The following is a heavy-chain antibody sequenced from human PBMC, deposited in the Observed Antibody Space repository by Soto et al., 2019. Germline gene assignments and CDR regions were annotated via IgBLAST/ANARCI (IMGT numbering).Heavy chain of an antibody. D-gene: IGHD3-10*01. V-gene: IGHV3-23*01. CDR2: ISDSGGRT. Sequence: EVQLLESGGGLVQPGGSLRLSCAASGFTFSSYAMSWVRQAPGKGLEWVSGISDSGGRTYYADSVKGRVPISRDNSKNTLYLQMNSLRPEDTAVYDCAKVHGSGRLFYYHYGMDVWGQGTTVTVSS. CDR3: AKVHGSGRLFYYHYGMDV. J-gene: IGHJ6*02. CDR1: GFTFSSYA.